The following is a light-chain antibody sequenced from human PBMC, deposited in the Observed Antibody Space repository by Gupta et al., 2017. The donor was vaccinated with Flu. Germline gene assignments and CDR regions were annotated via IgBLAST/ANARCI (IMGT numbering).Light chain of an antibody. CDR3: AAWDDSRNGYV. J-gene: IGLJ1*01. Sequence: QSVLTQPPSASGSPGQRVTISCSGSSSNIGSNTVNWYQRLPGTAPNLLIYSNNQRPSGVPARFSGSKSGTSASLAISGLQAEDEADYYCAAWDDSRNGYVFGTGTKVTVL. V-gene: IGLV1-44*01. CDR2: SNN. CDR1: SSNIGSNT.